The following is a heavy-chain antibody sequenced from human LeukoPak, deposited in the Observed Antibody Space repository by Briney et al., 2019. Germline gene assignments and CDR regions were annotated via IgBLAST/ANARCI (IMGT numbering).Heavy chain of an antibody. D-gene: IGHD3-3*01. CDR2: MSNDGGNM. CDR1: GFTFSSYS. Sequence: GGSLRLSCAASGFTFSSYSMHWARQAPGKGLEWVALMSNDGGNMQCAESVKGRFTISRDNSKNTLYLQMNSLRDEDTAVYFCARGGGSGAYLIDSWGQGTLVTVSS. J-gene: IGHJ4*02. CDR3: ARGGGSGAYLIDS. V-gene: IGHV3-30*01.